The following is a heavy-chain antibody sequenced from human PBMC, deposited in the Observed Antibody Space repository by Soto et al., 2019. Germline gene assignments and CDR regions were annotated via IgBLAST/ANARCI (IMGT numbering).Heavy chain of an antibody. CDR3: ARFSSSKVVIQYYFDY. Sequence: ASVRVCCTASGYTFPSSGISSVRQAPGQGLAGLGWISAYNGNTNYAQKLQGRVTMTTDTPTSTAYMELRSLRSDDTSVYYCARFSSSKVVIQYYFDYWGQGTMVTVSS. V-gene: IGHV1-18*01. D-gene: IGHD3-22*01. J-gene: IGHJ4*02. CDR1: GYTFPSSG. CDR2: ISAYNGNT.